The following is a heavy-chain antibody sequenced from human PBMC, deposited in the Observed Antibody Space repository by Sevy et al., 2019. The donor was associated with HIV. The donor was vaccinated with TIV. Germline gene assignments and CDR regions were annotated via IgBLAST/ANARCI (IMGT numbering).Heavy chain of an antibody. V-gene: IGHV4-34*01. CDR3: AGAGQTMIRPYYFDY. CDR1: GGSFSGYY. CDR2: INHSGST. D-gene: IGHD3-22*01. Sequence: SETLSLTCAVYGGSFSGYYWSWIRQPPGKGLEWIGEINHSGSTNYNPSLKSRVTISVDTSKNQFSLKLSSVTAADTAVYYCAGAGQTMIRPYYFDYWGQGTLVTVSS. J-gene: IGHJ4*02.